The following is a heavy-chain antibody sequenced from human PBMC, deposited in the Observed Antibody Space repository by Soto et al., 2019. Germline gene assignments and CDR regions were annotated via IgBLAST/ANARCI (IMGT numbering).Heavy chain of an antibody. D-gene: IGHD3-10*01. CDR1: GGSCSGYY. Sequence: PSETLSLTCAVYGGSCSGYYWSWIRQPPGKGLEWIGEINHSGSTNYNPSLKSRVTISVDTSKNQFSLKLSSVTAADTAVYYCARGVVKRSRGVIWTKGWFDPWGQGTLVTVSS. CDR2: INHSGST. J-gene: IGHJ5*02. V-gene: IGHV4-34*01. CDR3: ARGVVKRSRGVIWTKGWFDP.